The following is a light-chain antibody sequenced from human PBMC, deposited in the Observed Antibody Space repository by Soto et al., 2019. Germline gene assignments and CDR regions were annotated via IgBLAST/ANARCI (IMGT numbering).Light chain of an antibody. Sequence: EIVLTQSPGTLSLSPGERATLSCRASQSVSSSDLAWYQQKPGQAPRLLIYGASSRATGIPDRFSGSGSGTDFTLTISGLEPEDSAAYYCQQYNNWPAITFGQGTRLEIK. CDR1: QSVSSSD. J-gene: IGKJ5*01. V-gene: IGKV3-20*01. CDR3: QQYNNWPAIT. CDR2: GAS.